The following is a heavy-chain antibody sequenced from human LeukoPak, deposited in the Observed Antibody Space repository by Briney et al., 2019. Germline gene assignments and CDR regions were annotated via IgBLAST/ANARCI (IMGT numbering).Heavy chain of an antibody. CDR3: AGGGYPDWFDP. V-gene: IGHV4-34*01. CDR1: GGSFSGYY. J-gene: IGHJ5*02. D-gene: IGHD6-13*01. CDR2: INHSGST. Sequence: PSETLSLTCAVYGGSFSGYYWSWIRQPPGKGLEWIGEINHSGSTNYNPSLKSRVTISVDTSKNQFSLKLSSVTAADTAVYFCAGGGYPDWFDPWGQGTLVTVSS.